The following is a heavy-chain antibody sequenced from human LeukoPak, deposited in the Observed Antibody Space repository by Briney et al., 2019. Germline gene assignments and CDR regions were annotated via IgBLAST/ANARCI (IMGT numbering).Heavy chain of an antibody. CDR2: INPGEGST. V-gene: IGHV1-46*01. CDR1: GYTFTSYH. CDR3: ARSDKMDV. J-gene: IGHJ6*02. Sequence: ASVKVSRKASGYTFTSYHIHWVRQVPGQGLEWMGVINPGEGSTDYAQKFQDRVSLTRDTSTSTVYMDLSRLRYEDTAVYYCARSDKMDVWGQGTTVTVSS.